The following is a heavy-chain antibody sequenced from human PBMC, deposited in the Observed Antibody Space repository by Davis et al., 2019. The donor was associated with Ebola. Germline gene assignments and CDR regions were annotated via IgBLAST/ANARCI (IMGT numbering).Heavy chain of an antibody. V-gene: IGHV3-48*03. J-gene: IGHJ6*02. D-gene: IGHD3-3*01. CDR1: GFTFSSYE. CDR3: ARDQTLYYDFWSGYPVTYGMDV. CDR2: ISRSGSTI. Sequence: GGSLRLSCAASGFTFSSYEMNWVRQAPGKGLEWVSYISRSGSTIYYADSVKGRFTISRDNAKNSLYLQMNSLRAEDTAVYYCARDQTLYYDFWSGYPVTYGMDVWGQGTTVTVSS.